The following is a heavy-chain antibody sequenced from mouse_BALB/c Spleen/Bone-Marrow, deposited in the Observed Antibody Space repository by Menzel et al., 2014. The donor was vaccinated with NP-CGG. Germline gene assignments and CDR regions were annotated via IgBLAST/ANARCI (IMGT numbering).Heavy chain of an antibody. Sequence: EVQLVESGGGLVQPGGSLRLSCAPSGFTFTDYYMSWVRQPPGKALEWLGFIRNKANGYTTEYSASVKGRFTISRDNSHSILYLQMRTLRTEESAPYFCARERDYGSNWYFDVWGAGSPVAVSS. J-gene: IGHJ1*01. V-gene: IGHV7-3*02. CDR1: GFTFTDYY. D-gene: IGHD1-1*01. CDR3: ARERDYGSNWYFDV. CDR2: IRNKANGYTT.